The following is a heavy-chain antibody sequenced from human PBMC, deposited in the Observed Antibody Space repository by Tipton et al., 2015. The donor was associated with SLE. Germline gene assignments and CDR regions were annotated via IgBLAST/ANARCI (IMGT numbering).Heavy chain of an antibody. CDR1: GFSVTTDY. D-gene: IGHD2-8*01. J-gene: IGHJ6*02. CDR2: IYRSGRT. Sequence: SLRLSCAASGFSVTTDYVTWVRQAPGKGLEWVSIIYRSGRTFYGDSVGGRFTVSRDNSKNMVHLQMNSLRGDDSAIYFCARVEPMYYGMDLWGHGTTVTVSS. V-gene: IGHV3-53*05. CDR3: ARVEPMYYGMDL.